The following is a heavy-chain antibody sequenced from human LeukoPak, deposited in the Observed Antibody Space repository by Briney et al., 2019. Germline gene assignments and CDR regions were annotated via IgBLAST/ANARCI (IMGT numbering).Heavy chain of an antibody. CDR2: IYHSGST. D-gene: IGHD5-12*01. Sequence: SETLSLTCTVSGYSISSGYYWGWIRQPPGKGLEWIGSIYHSGSTYYNPSLKSRVTISVDTSKNQFSLKLSSVTAADTAVYYCATTVVAIPIDYWGQGTLVTVSS. J-gene: IGHJ4*02. CDR3: ATTVVAIPIDY. V-gene: IGHV4-38-2*02. CDR1: GYSISSGYY.